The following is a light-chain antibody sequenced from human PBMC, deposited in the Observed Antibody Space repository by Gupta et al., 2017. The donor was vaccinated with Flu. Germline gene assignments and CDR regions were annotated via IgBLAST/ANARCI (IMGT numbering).Light chain of an antibody. V-gene: IGLV2-8*01. CDR3: VSYAGSNTLV. CDR1: STDVGGYNY. Sequence: QSALIQPPSASGSPGQSVTISCSGSSTDVGGYNYVSWYQHRPGKAPRLVIYDVTERPSGVPDRFSGSKSGNTASLTXSXLQADDXADYYCVSYAGSNTLVFGGGTKVTVL. J-gene: IGLJ3*02. CDR2: DVT.